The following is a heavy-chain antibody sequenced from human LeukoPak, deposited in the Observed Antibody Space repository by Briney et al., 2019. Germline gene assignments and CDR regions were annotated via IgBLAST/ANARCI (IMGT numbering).Heavy chain of an antibody. J-gene: IGHJ6*02. CDR3: ARDQYCGGDCYYGMDV. Sequence: GGSLRLSCAASGFTFSSYAMHWVRQAPGKGLEWVAVISYDGSNKYYADSVKGRFTISRDNSENTLYLQMNSLRAEDTAVYYCARDQYCGGDCYYGMDVWGQGTTVTVSS. V-gene: IGHV3-30-3*01. D-gene: IGHD2-21*01. CDR2: ISYDGSNK. CDR1: GFTFSSYA.